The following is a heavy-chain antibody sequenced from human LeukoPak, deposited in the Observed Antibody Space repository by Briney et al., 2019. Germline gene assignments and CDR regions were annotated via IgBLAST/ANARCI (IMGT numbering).Heavy chain of an antibody. J-gene: IGHJ4*02. D-gene: IGHD2-15*01. CDR3: ASGYCSGGSCLDY. V-gene: IGHV3-21*05. Sequence: GGSLRLSCAVSVFTFSSYSMNWVRQAPGKGLEWVSYISTGSSYIYYADSVKGRFTISRDNAKNSLYLQMNSLRAEDTAVYYCASGYCSGGSCLDYWGQGTLVTVSS. CDR2: ISTGSSYI. CDR1: VFTFSSYS.